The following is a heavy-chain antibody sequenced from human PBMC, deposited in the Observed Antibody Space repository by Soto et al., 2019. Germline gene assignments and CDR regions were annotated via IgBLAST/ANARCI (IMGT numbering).Heavy chain of an antibody. CDR3: AREPMAAAGLSWFDP. V-gene: IGHV3-53*01. CDR1: GFTFSSYE. D-gene: IGHD6-13*01. J-gene: IGHJ5*02. Sequence: GGSLRLSCAASGFTFSSYEMNWVRQAPGKGLDWVSIIYSGGNTYYADSVRGRFTISRDNSKNTVYLQMNSLRVEDTGVYHCAREPMAAAGLSWFDPWGQGTLVTVSS. CDR2: IYSGGNT.